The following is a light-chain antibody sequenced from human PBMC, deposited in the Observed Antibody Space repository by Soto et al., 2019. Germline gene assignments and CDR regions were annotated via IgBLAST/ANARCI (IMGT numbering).Light chain of an antibody. CDR3: QQSCSSPFT. CDR1: QSISSY. CDR2: AAS. V-gene: IGKV1-39*01. J-gene: IGKJ3*01. Sequence: DIQMTQSPSSLSASVGDRVTITCRASQSISSYLNWYQQKPGKAPNLLIYAASSLQSGVPSKFSGSGSGTDSTLTISSLQPEDFATYYCQQSCSSPFTFGPGTKVDIK.